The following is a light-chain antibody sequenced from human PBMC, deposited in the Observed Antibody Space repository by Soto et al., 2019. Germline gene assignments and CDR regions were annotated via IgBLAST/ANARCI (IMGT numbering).Light chain of an antibody. J-gene: IGKJ2*02. CDR3: QQFDSVPCT. V-gene: IGKV1-33*01. CDR2: DAS. CDR1: QDIKNY. Sequence: IQMTQSPSSLSAAVGDRVTITCKASQDIKNYLIWYQQKPGKAPKLLIYDASSLGTGVSSRFSGSGSGTYFTLTISSLQPEDIATYYCQQFDSVPCTFGQGTKLEIK.